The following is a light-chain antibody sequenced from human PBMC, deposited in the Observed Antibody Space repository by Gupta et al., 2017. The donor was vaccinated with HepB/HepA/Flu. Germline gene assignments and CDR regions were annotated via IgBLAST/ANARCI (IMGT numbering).Light chain of an antibody. V-gene: IGKV1-27*01. J-gene: IGKJ5*01. CDR1: QGIGNY. CDR2: ARS. CDR3: QNVDNDPWT. Sequence: DIQMTQPSSSLSASVGDRVTLTCRASQGIGNYLAWYQQKPGKAPNLLIYARSTLRCGVPSRFSGSGSGTDFTLTISSLQPEDVATYYCQNVDNDPWTFGQGTRLEIK.